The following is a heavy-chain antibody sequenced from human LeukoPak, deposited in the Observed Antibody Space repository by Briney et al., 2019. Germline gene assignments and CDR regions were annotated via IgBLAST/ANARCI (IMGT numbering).Heavy chain of an antibody. J-gene: IGHJ6*03. CDR1: GFTVSSNY. D-gene: IGHD3-10*01. CDR2: IYSGGST. Sequence: GGSLRLSCAASGFTVSSNYMSWVRQAPGKGLEWVSVIYSGGSTYYADSVKGRFTISRDNSKNTLYLQLNTVRAEDTALYYCARGGTNYYYMDVWGNGTTVTVSS. V-gene: IGHV3-53*01. CDR3: ARGGTNYYYMDV.